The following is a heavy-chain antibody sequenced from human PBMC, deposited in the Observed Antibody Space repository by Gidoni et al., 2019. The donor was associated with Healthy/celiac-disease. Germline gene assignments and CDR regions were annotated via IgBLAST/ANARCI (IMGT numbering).Heavy chain of an antibody. D-gene: IGHD3-16*01. CDR3: AREGGTDYFDY. CDR2: ISYDGSNK. CDR1: GFTFSSYA. Sequence: QVQLVESGGGVVQPGRSLRLSCAASGFTFSSYAMHWVRQAPGKGLEWVAVISYDGSNKYYADSVKGRFTISRDNSKNTLYLQMNSLRAEDTAVYYCAREGGTDYFDYWGQGTLVTVSS. V-gene: IGHV3-30-3*01. J-gene: IGHJ4*02.